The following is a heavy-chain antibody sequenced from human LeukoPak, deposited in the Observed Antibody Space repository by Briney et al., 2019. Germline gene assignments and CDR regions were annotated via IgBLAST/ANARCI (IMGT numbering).Heavy chain of an antibody. Sequence: PGGSLRLSCAASGFTFSDYYMSWIRQAPGKGLEWISYTSSSSTYTNYADSVKGRFTISRDNSKNTLYLQMNSLRAEDTAVYYCAKGIASDGYNFNRFDYWGQGTLVTVSS. CDR2: TSSSSTYT. D-gene: IGHD5-24*01. CDR1: GFTFSDYY. CDR3: AKGIASDGYNFNRFDY. V-gene: IGHV3-11*05. J-gene: IGHJ4*02.